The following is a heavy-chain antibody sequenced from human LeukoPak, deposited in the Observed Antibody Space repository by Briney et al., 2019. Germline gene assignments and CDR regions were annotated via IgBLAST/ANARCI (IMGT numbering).Heavy chain of an antibody. CDR1: GFTFSSYG. J-gene: IGHJ4*02. CDR2: ISYDGSNK. CDR3: AKVRGYYGSGSYSSRGYFDY. Sequence: AGGSLRLSCAASGFTFSSYGMHWVRQAPGKGLEWVAVISYDGSNKYYADSVKGRFTISRDNSRNTLYLQMNSLRAEDTAVYYCAKVRGYYGSGSYSSRGYFDYWGQGTLVTVSS. D-gene: IGHD3-10*01. V-gene: IGHV3-30*18.